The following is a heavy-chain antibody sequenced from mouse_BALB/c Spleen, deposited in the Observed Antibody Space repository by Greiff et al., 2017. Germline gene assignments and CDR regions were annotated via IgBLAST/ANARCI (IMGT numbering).Heavy chain of an antibody. CDR3: ARDRALFGVAPYAMDY. Sequence: QVQLKESGPGLVAPSQSLSITCTVSGFSLTSYGVHWVRQPPGKGLEWLGVIWAGGSTNYNSALMSRLSISKDNSKSQVFLKMNSLQTDDTAMYYCARDRALFGVAPYAMDYWGQGTSVTVSS. J-gene: IGHJ4*01. V-gene: IGHV2-9*02. CDR2: IWAGGST. D-gene: IGHD3-3*01. CDR1: GFSLTSYG.